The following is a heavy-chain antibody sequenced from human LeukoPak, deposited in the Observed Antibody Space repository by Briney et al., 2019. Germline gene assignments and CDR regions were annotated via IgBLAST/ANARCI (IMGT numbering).Heavy chain of an antibody. D-gene: IGHD5-12*01. CDR3: ARDGYSGSKRGFYFDS. CDR1: GFTFSTYG. J-gene: IGHJ4*02. V-gene: IGHV3-33*01. CDR2: MWYDGSNK. Sequence: PGRSLRLSCAASGFTFSTYGMHWVRQTPGKGLEWVAVMWYDGSNKHYADSVKGRFTISRDNSKNTLDLQMNSLRVEDTAVYYCARDGYSGSKRGFYFDSWGQGTLVTVSS.